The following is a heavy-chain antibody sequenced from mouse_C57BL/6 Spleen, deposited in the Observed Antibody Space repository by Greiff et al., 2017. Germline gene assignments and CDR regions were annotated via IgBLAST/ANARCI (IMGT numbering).Heavy chain of an antibody. Sequence: EVQLQESGPGLVKPSQSLSITCSVTGYSITSGYYWNWIRQYPGNKLEWMGYISYDGSNNYNPSLKNRISITRDTSKNQFFLKLNSVTTEDTATYYCARDDGYYDYAMDYWGQGTSVTVSS. V-gene: IGHV3-6*01. CDR3: ARDDGYYDYAMDY. D-gene: IGHD2-3*01. CDR1: GYSITSGYY. J-gene: IGHJ4*01. CDR2: ISYDGSN.